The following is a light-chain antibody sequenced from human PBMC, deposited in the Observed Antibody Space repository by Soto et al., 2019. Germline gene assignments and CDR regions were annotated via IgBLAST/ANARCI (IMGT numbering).Light chain of an antibody. CDR2: EVY. CDR1: STDIGGYNF. CDR3: TSFVRSEEPCVV. Sequence: QSALTQPPSASGSPGQSVTISCTGTSTDIGGYNFVSWYQQQPGKAPTLLIYEVYKRPSGVPDRFSGSKSGNTASLTVSGLQADDEADYYCTSFVRSEEPCVVFGGGTQLTVL. J-gene: IGLJ2*01. V-gene: IGLV2-8*01.